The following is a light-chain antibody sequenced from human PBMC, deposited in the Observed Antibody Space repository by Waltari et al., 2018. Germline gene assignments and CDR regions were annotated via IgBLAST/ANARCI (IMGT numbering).Light chain of an antibody. CDR1: SSNIGSNT. V-gene: IGLV1-44*01. J-gene: IGLJ1*01. CDR2: SNN. CDR3: AAWDDSLNGYV. Sequence: QSVLTQPPSASGTPGQRVTISCSRSSSNIGSNTANWYQQLPGTAPKLLIYSNNQRPSGVPDRFSGSKSGTSASLAISGLQSEDEADYYCAAWDDSLNGYVFGTGTKVTVL.